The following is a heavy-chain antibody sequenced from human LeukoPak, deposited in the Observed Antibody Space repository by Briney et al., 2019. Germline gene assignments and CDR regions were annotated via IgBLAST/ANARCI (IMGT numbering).Heavy chain of an antibody. CDR3: ARGGLRVKSGYKNAFDI. Sequence: SKTLSLTCAVYGGSFSGYYWSWIRQPPGKGLEWIGEINHSGSTNYNPSLKSRVTISVDTSKNQFSLKLSSVTAADTAVYYCARGGLRVKSGYKNAFDIWGQGTMVTVSS. D-gene: IGHD3-3*01. CDR2: INHSGST. CDR1: GGSFSGYY. V-gene: IGHV4-34*01. J-gene: IGHJ3*02.